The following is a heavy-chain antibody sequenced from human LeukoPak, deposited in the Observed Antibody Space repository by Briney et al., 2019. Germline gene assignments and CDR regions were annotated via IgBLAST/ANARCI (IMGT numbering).Heavy chain of an antibody. J-gene: IGHJ6*03. CDR2: INHSGST. Sequence: SETLSLTCAVYGGSFSGYYWSWIRQPPGKGLEWIGEINHSGSTNYNPSLKGRVTISVDTSKNQFSLKLSSVTAADTAVYYCARVIYYYYYMDVWGKGTTVTVSS. CDR1: GGSFSGYY. CDR3: ARVIYYYYYMDV. V-gene: IGHV4-34*01.